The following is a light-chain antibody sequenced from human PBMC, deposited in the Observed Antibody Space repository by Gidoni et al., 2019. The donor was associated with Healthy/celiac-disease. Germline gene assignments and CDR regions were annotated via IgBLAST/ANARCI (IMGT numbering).Light chain of an antibody. V-gene: IGKV3-11*01. CDR1: QSVSSY. J-gene: IGKJ2*01. Sequence: EIVLTQSPATLSLSPGERATLYCRASQSVSSYLAWYQQKPGQAPRLFIYDASNRATGIPARFSGSGSGTDFTLTISSLEPEDFAVYYCQQRSNWPPTFGQGTKLEIK. CDR3: QQRSNWPPT. CDR2: DAS.